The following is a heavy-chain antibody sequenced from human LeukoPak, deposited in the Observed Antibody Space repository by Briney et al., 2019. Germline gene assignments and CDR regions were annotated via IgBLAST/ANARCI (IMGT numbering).Heavy chain of an antibody. V-gene: IGHV4-39*07. D-gene: IGHD6-6*01. CDR1: GGSISSSSYY. CDR2: IYYSGST. Sequence: TPSETLSLTCTVSGGSISSSSYYWGWIRQPPGKGLEWIGSIYYSGSTYYNPSLKSRVTISVDTSKNQFSLKLSSVTAADTAVYYCARDSSSSGGSFDYWGQGTLVTVSS. CDR3: ARDSSSSGGSFDY. J-gene: IGHJ4*02.